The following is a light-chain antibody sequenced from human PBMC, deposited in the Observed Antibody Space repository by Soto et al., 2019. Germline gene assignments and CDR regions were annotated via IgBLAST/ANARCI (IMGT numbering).Light chain of an antibody. J-gene: IGKJ5*01. CDR1: QSVSLS. Sequence: EIVLTQSPGTLSVSLGDSATPSCRASQSVSLSLAWYQMRPGQPPRLLIYGASTRATDIPDRFSGSGSGTDFTLTISRLEPEDFAVYYCQQYGSSGTFGQGTRLEIK. CDR3: QQYGSSGT. V-gene: IGKV3-20*01. CDR2: GAS.